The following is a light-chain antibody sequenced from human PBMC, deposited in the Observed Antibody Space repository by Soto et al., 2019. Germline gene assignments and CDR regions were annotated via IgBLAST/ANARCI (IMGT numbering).Light chain of an antibody. CDR1: QSVSSY. Sequence: ILLTQSPATLSLSPGERATLSCRASQSVSSYLGWYQQKPGQAPRLLIYDASNRATGIPARFSGSGSGTDFNLTISSLEPEDFAVYYCQHRSNWPLTFGGGTKVEIK. CDR2: DAS. CDR3: QHRSNWPLT. J-gene: IGKJ4*01. V-gene: IGKV3-11*01.